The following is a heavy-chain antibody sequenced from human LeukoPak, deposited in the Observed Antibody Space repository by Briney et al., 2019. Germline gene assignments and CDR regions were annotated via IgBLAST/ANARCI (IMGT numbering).Heavy chain of an antibody. CDR1: GFTFSNYA. Sequence: GGSLRLSCAASGFTFSNYAMHWVRQAPGKGLEWVAVISYDGSNKYYADFVKGRFTISRDNSKNTLYLQMNSLRAEDTAVYYCARSLKRELLRTYFDYWGQGTLVTVSS. J-gene: IGHJ4*02. CDR2: ISYDGSNK. V-gene: IGHV3-30*04. CDR3: ARSLKRELLRTYFDY. D-gene: IGHD1-26*01.